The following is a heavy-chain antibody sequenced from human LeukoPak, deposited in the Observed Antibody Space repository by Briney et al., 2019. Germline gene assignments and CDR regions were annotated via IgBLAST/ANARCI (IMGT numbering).Heavy chain of an antibody. CDR1: GRTFNHYW. Sequence: PGGSLTLSCVASGRTFNHYWMHWVRQAPGKGLLWVSRLYSHGGSTAYAASVKGRFTISRDNAKNTLYPQMNILRVDDTAVYYCARAYDFGNWFDPWGQGTLVTVSS. CDR2: LYSHGGST. CDR3: ARAYDFGNWFDP. D-gene: IGHD2/OR15-2a*01. J-gene: IGHJ5*01. V-gene: IGHV3-74*03.